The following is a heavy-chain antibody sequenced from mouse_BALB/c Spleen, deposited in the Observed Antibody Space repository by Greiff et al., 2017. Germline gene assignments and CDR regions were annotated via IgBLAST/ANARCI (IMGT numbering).Heavy chain of an antibody. D-gene: IGHD2-1*01. CDR2: ISSGGGST. CDR1: GFAFSSYD. V-gene: IGHV5-12-1*01. CDR3: ARQKLRYFDV. Sequence: EVQLVESGGGLVKPGGSLKLSCAASGFAFSSYDMSWVRQTPEKRLEWVAYISSGGGSTYYPDTVKGRFTISRDNAKNTLYLQMSSLKSEDTAMYYCARQKLRYFDVWGAGTTVTVSS. J-gene: IGHJ1*01.